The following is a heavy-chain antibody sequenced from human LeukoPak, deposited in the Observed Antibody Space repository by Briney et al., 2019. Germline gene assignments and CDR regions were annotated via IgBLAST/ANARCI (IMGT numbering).Heavy chain of an antibody. J-gene: IGHJ4*02. Sequence: GGSLRLSCAASGFTFSSYWMHWVRQAPGKGLVWVSRINSDGSSTSYADSVKGRFTISRDNAKNTLYLQMNSLRVEDTAVYYCARDWFGELFDYWGQGTLVTVSS. CDR1: GFTFSSYW. CDR2: INSDGSST. V-gene: IGHV3-74*01. D-gene: IGHD3-10*01. CDR3: ARDWFGELFDY.